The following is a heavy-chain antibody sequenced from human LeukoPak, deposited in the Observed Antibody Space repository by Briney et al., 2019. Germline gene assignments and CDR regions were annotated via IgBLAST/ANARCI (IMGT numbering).Heavy chain of an antibody. J-gene: IGHJ4*02. V-gene: IGHV5-10-1*01. Sequence: GESLRISCKGSGYSFTSYWISWVRQMPGKGLEWMGRIDPSDSYTNYSPSFQGHVTISADKSISTAYLQWSSLKASDTAMYYCAGHFITMVRGVIIKESPDDYWGQGTLVTVSS. CDR1: GYSFTSYW. CDR3: AGHFITMVRGVIIKESPDDY. D-gene: IGHD3-10*01. CDR2: IDPSDSYT.